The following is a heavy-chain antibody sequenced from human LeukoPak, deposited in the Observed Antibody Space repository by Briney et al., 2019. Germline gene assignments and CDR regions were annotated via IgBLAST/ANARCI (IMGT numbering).Heavy chain of an antibody. Sequence: SETLSLICTVSGGSISSYYWSWIRQPPGKGLEWIGYIYYSGSTNYNPSLKSRVTISVDTSKNQFSLKLSSVTAADTAVYYCARLRYTPGDGSGSYYRHFDYWGQGILVTVSS. V-gene: IGHV4-59*08. CDR2: IYYSGST. D-gene: IGHD3-10*01. CDR1: GGSISSYY. J-gene: IGHJ4*02. CDR3: ARLRYTPGDGSGSYYRHFDY.